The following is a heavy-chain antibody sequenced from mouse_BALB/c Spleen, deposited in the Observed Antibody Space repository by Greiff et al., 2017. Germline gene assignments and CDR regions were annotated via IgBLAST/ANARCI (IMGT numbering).Heavy chain of an antibody. D-gene: IGHD2-10*02. V-gene: IGHV14-3*02. CDR3: ARSYGNYPFYAMDY. CDR2: IDPANGNT. Sequence: VHVKQSGAELVKPGASVKLSCTASGFNIKDTYMHWVKQRPEQGLEWIGRIDPANGNTKYDPKFQGKATITADTSSNTAYLQLSSLTSEDTAVYYCARSYGNYPFYAMDYWGQGTSVTVSS. J-gene: IGHJ4*01. CDR1: GFNIKDTY.